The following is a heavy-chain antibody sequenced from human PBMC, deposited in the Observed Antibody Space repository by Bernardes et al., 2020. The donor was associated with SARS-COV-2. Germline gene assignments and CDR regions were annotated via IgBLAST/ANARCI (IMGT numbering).Heavy chain of an antibody. D-gene: IGHD3-22*01. Sequence: SETLSLTCAVSGGSISSDNWWSWVRQPPGKGLEWIGEIYHTGSTNYNPSLNSRVTISVDKSKNQFSLTLSSVTAADTAVYYCARAPNSKTYSGSFDYWGQGTLVTVSS. CDR1: GGSISSDNW. CDR2: IYHTGST. J-gene: IGHJ4*02. V-gene: IGHV4-4*02. CDR3: ARAPNSKTYSGSFDY.